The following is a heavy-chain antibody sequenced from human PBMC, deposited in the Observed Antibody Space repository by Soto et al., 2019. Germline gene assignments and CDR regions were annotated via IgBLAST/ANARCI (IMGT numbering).Heavy chain of an antibody. CDR1: GFTFNTYE. V-gene: IGHV3-48*03. CDR2: ISSSGSII. Sequence: PGGSLRLSCAGSGFTFNTYEMNWIRQAPGKGPEWISYISSSGSIIYYADSVKGRFTISRDNAKNSLYLQMISLRVDDTAFYYCARETAFDSWGQGTLVTVSS. J-gene: IGHJ5*01. CDR3: ARETAFDS.